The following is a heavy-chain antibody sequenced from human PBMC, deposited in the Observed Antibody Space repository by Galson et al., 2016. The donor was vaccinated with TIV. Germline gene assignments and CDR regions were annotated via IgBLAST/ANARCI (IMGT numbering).Heavy chain of an antibody. D-gene: IGHD5-18*01. CDR3: ARGRGFSHGHGFDF. CDR1: GVFINSGNYY. V-gene: IGHV4-61*02. J-gene: IGHJ5*01. CDR2: SYISGNT. Sequence: TLSLTCTVSGVFINSGNYYWTWIRQSAGKGLEWIGRSYISGNTNYNPSLESRVSISVDTSKNQFSLSLNSVTAADTAVYYCARGRGFSHGHGFDFWGLGTLVTVSS.